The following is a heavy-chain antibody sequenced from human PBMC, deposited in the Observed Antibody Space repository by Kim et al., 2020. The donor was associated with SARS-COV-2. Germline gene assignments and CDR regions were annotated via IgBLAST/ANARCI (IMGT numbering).Heavy chain of an antibody. CDR2: ISSNGGST. D-gene: IGHD1-26*01. Sequence: GGSLRLSCSASGFTFSSYAMHWVRQAPGKGLEYVSAISSNGGSTYYADSVKGRFTISRDNSKNTLYLQMSSLRAEDTAVYYCVKASSGWYGGEWELLLRYYYYGMDDWGQGTTVTVSS. CDR1: GFTFSSYA. J-gene: IGHJ6*02. V-gene: IGHV3-64D*09. CDR3: VKASSGWYGGEWELLLRYYYYGMDD.